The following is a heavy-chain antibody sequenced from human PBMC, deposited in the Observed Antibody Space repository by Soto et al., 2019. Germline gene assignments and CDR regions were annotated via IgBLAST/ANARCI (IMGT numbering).Heavy chain of an antibody. D-gene: IGHD6-13*01. CDR3: ARDTSSSWYYNYYYYYYGMDV. V-gene: IGHV3-48*02. J-gene: IGHJ6*02. CDR1: GFTFSSYS. CDR2: ISSSSSSTI. Sequence: GGSLRLSCAASGFTFSSYSMNWVRQAPGKGLEWVSYISSSSSSTIYYADSVKGRFTISRDNAKNSLYLQMNSLRDEDTAVYYCARDTSSSWYYNYYYYYYGMDVWGQGTTVTVSS.